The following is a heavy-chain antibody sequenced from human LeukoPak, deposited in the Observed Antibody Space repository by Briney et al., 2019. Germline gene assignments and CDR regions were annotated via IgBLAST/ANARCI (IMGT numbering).Heavy chain of an antibody. CDR3: AKDRVSILTGYQDY. V-gene: IGHV3-23*01. Sequence: PGGSLRLSCAASGFTATGNSMSSVRQAPGKGLDWVSDISGGGSSTNYADSVKGRFAISRDNSKNTLYLQMSSLRAEDTAVYYCAKDRVSILTGYQDYWGQGTLVTVSS. CDR2: ISGGGSST. CDR1: GFTATGNS. D-gene: IGHD3-9*01. J-gene: IGHJ4*02.